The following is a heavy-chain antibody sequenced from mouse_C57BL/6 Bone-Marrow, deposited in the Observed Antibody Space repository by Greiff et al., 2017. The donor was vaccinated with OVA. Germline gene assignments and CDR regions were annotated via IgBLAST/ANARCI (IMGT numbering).Heavy chain of an antibody. V-gene: IGHV5-17*01. CDR2: ISSGSSTI. J-gene: IGHJ3*01. CDR3: ARHYYDYSFAY. Sequence: EVQVVESGGGLVKPGGSLKLSCAASGFTFSDYGMHWVRQAPEKGLEWVAYISSGSSTIYYADTVKGRFTISRDNAKNTLFLQMTSLRSEDTAMDYCARHYYDYSFAYWGQGTLVTVSA. CDR1: GFTFSDYG. D-gene: IGHD2-4*01.